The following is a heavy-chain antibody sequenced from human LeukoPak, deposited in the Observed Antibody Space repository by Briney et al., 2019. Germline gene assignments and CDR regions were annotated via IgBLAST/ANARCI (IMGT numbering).Heavy chain of an antibody. CDR2: ISWNSGSI. J-gene: IGHJ3*02. V-gene: IGHV3-9*01. CDR1: GFTFDDYA. CDR3: AKVYNWNDMSAFDI. Sequence: PGRSLRLSCAASGFTFDDYAMHWVRQAPGKGLEWVSGISWNSGSIGYADSVKGRFTISRDNAKNSLYLQMNSLRAEDTALYYCAKVYNWNDMSAFDIWGQGTMVTVSS. D-gene: IGHD1-1*01.